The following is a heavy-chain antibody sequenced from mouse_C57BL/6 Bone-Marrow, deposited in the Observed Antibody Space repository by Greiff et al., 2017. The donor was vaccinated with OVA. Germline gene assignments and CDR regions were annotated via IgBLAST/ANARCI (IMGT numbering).Heavy chain of an antibody. D-gene: IGHD2-5*01. V-gene: IGHV1-69*01. CDR3: ARTYYSNYVFDY. Sequence: QVQLKQPGAELVMPGASVKLSCKASGYTFTSYWMHWVKQRPGQGLEWIGEIDPSDSYTNYNQKFKGKSTLTVDKSSSTAYMQLSSLTSEDSAVYYCARTYYSNYVFDYWGQGTTLTVSS. J-gene: IGHJ2*01. CDR2: IDPSDSYT. CDR1: GYTFTSYW.